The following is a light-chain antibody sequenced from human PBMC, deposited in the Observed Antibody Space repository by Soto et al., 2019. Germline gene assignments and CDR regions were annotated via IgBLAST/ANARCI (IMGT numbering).Light chain of an antibody. V-gene: IGKV1-9*01. CDR2: AAS. CDR3: EQVNSYPLT. Sequence: DIQMTQSPSTLSASVGDRVTITCRASQGISSFLVWYQQKPGKAPKLLIYAASTLQSGVPSRFSGGGSGTEFTLTISSLQPEDFATYYCEQVNSYPLTFGGGTKVDI. CDR1: QGISSF. J-gene: IGKJ4*01.